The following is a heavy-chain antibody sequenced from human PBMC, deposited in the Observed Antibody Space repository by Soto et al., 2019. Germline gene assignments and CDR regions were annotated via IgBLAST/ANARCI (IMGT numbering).Heavy chain of an antibody. Sequence: QVQLVQSGAEVKKPGASVKVSCKASGYTFTNSYIHWVRQAPGQGLEWMALLNPNGGSTNYAQNFQGSVTVAWDTATRTVYMELTSLTSEDTAVYYCARNLAAGDYWGQGTLVTVSS. CDR3: ARNLAAGDY. D-gene: IGHD6-13*01. J-gene: IGHJ4*02. V-gene: IGHV1-46*01. CDR1: GYTFTNSY. CDR2: LNPNGGST.